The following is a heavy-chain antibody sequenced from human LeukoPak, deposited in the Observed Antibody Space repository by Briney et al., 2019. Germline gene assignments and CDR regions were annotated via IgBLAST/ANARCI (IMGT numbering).Heavy chain of an antibody. CDR3: ARALLGRVDAFDI. CDR2: ISSSSSYI. D-gene: IGHD3-16*01. Sequence: GGSLRLSCAASGFTFSSYSMNWVRQAPGKGLEWVSSISSSSSYIYYADSVKGRFTISRDNAKNTLYPQMNSLRAEDTAVYYCARALLGRVDAFDIWGQGTMVTVSS. V-gene: IGHV3-21*01. J-gene: IGHJ3*02. CDR1: GFTFSSYS.